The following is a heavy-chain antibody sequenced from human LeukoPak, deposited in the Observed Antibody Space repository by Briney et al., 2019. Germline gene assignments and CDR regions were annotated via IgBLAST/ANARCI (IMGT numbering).Heavy chain of an antibody. CDR3: ARETSPGIAADWRYFDY. J-gene: IGHJ4*02. Sequence: SETLSLTCTVSGGSISSYYWSWIRQPPGKGLEWIGYIYYSGSTNYNPSLKSRVTISVKTSKNQFSLKLSSVTAADTAVYYCARETSPGIAADWRYFDYWGQGTLVTVSS. D-gene: IGHD6-13*01. V-gene: IGHV4-59*01. CDR2: IYYSGST. CDR1: GGSISSYY.